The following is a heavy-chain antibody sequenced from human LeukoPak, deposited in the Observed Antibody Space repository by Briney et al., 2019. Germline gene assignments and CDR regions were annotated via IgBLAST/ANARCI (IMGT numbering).Heavy chain of an antibody. D-gene: IGHD1-26*01. J-gene: IGHJ4*02. CDR3: ATTRGQLLDY. CDR2: INPNSGGT. V-gene: IGHV1-2*02. Sequence: WXRQXXGQGLEWMGWINPNSGGTNYAQKFQGRVTMTRDASISTAYMELSRLRSDDTAVYYCATTRGQLLDYWGQGTLVTVSS.